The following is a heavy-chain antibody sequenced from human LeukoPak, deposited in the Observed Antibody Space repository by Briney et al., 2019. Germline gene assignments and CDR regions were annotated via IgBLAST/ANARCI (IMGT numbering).Heavy chain of an antibody. CDR3: ARFGVVEVADV. Sequence: SETLSLTCTVSGGSISSYYWSWIRQPPGKGLEWIGYIYYSGSTNYNPSLKSRVTISVDTFKNQFSLKLSSVTAADTAVYYCARFGVVEVADVWGQGTTVTVSS. J-gene: IGHJ6*02. CDR1: GGSISSYY. CDR2: IYYSGST. D-gene: IGHD3-3*01. V-gene: IGHV4-59*01.